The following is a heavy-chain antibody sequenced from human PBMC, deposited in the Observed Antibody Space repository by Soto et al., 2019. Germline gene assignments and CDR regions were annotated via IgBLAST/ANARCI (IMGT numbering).Heavy chain of an antibody. V-gene: IGHV3-30-3*01. CDR1: GFTFSSYA. D-gene: IGHD6-19*01. Sequence: GGSLRLSCAASGFTFSSYAMHWVRQAPGKGLEWVAVISYDGSNKYYADSVKGRFTISRDNSKNTLYLQMNSLRAEDTAVYYCARAAEDSSGWEDYWGQGTLVTVSS. CDR2: ISYDGSNK. J-gene: IGHJ4*02. CDR3: ARAAEDSSGWEDY.